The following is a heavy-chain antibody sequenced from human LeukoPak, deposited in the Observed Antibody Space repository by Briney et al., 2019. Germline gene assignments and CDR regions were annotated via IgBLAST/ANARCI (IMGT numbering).Heavy chain of an antibody. CDR3: AKGPYYYGSGSYVGY. CDR2: ISGDGGST. V-gene: IGHV3-43*02. CDR1: GFTFDDYA. J-gene: IGHJ4*02. Sequence: GGSLRLSCAGSGFTFDDYAMHWVRQAPGKGLEWVSLISGDGGSTYYADSVKGRFTISRDNSKNSLYLQMNSLRTEDTALYYCAKGPYYYGSGSYVGYWSQGTLVTVSS. D-gene: IGHD3-10*01.